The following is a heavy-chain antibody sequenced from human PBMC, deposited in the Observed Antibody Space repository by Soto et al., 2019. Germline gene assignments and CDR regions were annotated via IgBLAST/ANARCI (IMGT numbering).Heavy chain of an antibody. D-gene: IGHD3-22*01. CDR1: GYTFITYG. Sequence: QVQLVQSGAEVKKPGASVKVSCKASGYTFITYGVSWVRQAPGQGLDWLGWISTYNGNTRYAERLQGRVTMTTDTTTNTAYMELRKLKSDDTAAAYCARGPTDYCDYSGNYFLDYWGEGPLVTFSS. CDR2: ISTYNGNT. CDR3: ARGPTDYCDYSGNYFLDY. J-gene: IGHJ4*02. V-gene: IGHV1-18*01.